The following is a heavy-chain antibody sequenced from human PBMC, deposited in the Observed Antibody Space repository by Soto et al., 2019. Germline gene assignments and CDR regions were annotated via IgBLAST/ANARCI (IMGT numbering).Heavy chain of an antibody. Sequence: QVQLVQSGAEVKKPGASVKVSCKASGYTFTSFVISWVRQAPGQGLEWMGWISASNGDTNSAQKFQGRLTMATDTSTNTAYMELRSLRSADTAVYYCARADFGVVPAATYIDHWGQGTRVSVSS. D-gene: IGHD6-25*01. CDR1: GYTFTSFV. CDR2: ISASNGDT. CDR3: ARADFGVVPAATYIDH. J-gene: IGHJ4*02. V-gene: IGHV1-18*01.